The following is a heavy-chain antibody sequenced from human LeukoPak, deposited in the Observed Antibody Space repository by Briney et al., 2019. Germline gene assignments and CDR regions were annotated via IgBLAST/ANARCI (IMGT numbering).Heavy chain of an antibody. D-gene: IGHD3-22*01. CDR2: ISAYNGNT. CDR3: ARDQGPYYYDSSGSGFDP. J-gene: IGHJ5*02. CDR1: GYTFTSYG. Sequence: VSVKVSCKASGYTFTSYGISWVRQAPGQGLEWMGWISAYNGNTNYAQKLQGRVTMTTDTSTSTAYMELRSLRSDDTAVHYCARDQGPYYYDSSGSGFDPWGQGTLVTVSS. V-gene: IGHV1-18*01.